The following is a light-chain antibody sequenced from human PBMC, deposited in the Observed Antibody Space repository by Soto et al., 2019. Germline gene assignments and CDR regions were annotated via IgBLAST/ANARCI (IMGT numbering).Light chain of an antibody. CDR2: DAS. J-gene: IGKJ4*01. CDR3: QQRSNWPLT. Sequence: DIVLTQSPATLSLSPGERATLSCRACQSVSSSLAWYQQKPGQTPRLLIYDASNRATGIPARFNGSGSGTDFTLTVSSLEPEDFAVYYCQQRSNWPLTFGGGTKVEIK. V-gene: IGKV3-11*01. CDR1: QSVSSS.